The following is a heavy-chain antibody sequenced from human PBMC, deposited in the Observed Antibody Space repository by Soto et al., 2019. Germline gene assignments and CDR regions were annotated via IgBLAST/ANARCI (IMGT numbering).Heavy chain of an antibody. J-gene: IGHJ4*02. V-gene: IGHV3-11*04. CDR2: ISSSGSTI. CDR1: GFTFSDYY. CDR3: ARESEDLTSNFDY. Sequence: GGSLRLSCAASGFTFSDYYMSWIRQAPGKGLEWVSYISSSGSTIYYADSVKGRFTISRDNAKNSLYLEMNSLRAEDTAVYYCARESEDLTSNFDYWGQGTLVTVSS.